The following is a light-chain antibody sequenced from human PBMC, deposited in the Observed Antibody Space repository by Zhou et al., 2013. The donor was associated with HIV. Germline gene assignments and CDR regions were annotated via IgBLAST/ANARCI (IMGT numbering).Light chain of an antibody. CDR3: QQRSNWPPWT. CDR1: QSVTSNF. J-gene: IGKJ1*01. V-gene: IGKV3D-20*02. CDR2: GAS. Sequence: EFVLTQSPGTLSLSPGERATLSCRTSQSVTSNFLAWYQQKPGQAPRLLIYGASSRATGIPARFSGSGSGTDFTLTISSLEPEDFAVYYCQQRSNWPPWTFGQGTKVEIK.